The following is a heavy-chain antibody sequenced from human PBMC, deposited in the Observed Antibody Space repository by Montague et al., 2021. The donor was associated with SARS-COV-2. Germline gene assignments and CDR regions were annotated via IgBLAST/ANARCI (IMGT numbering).Heavy chain of an antibody. CDR2: IHYTWST. Sequence: SEALSLTCTVSGDSVDSDCWSWVRQPPGERLERICHIHYTWSTEYNSSLKSRASISADASKNSLPLSLASVTAADTAAYYCAREQDWASHFDHWGQGILVTVSS. J-gene: IGHJ5*02. CDR1: GDSVDSDC. D-gene: IGHD3/OR15-3a*01. V-gene: IGHV4-59*02. CDR3: AREQDWASHFDH.